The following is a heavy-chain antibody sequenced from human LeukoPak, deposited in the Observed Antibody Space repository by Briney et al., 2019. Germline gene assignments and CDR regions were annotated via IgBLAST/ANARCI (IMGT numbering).Heavy chain of an antibody. Sequence: PSETLSLTCTVSGGSISSYYWSWIRQPPGKGLEWIGYIYYSGSTNYNPSLKSRVTISVDTSKNQFSLKLSSVTAADTAVYYCARNMITFFGAFDIWGQGTMVTVSS. D-gene: IGHD3-16*01. V-gene: IGHV4-59*12. J-gene: IGHJ3*02. CDR3: ARNMITFFGAFDI. CDR1: GGSISSYY. CDR2: IYYSGST.